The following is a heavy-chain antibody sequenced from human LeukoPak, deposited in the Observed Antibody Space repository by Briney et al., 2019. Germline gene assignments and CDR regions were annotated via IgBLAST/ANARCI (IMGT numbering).Heavy chain of an antibody. CDR3: ARGRGTAFLDY. CDR1: GGSFSGYY. D-gene: IGHD1-26*01. J-gene: IGHJ4*02. Sequence: SETLSLTCAVYGGSFSGYYWSWIRQPPGKELEWIGEINHSGSTNYNPSLKSRVTISVDTSKNQFSLKLSSVTAADTAVYYCARGRGTAFLDYWGQGTLVTVSS. CDR2: INHSGST. V-gene: IGHV4-34*01.